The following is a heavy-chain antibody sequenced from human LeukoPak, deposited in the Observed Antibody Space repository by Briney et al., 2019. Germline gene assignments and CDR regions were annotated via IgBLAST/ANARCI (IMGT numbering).Heavy chain of an antibody. CDR3: VRDWDHFDFDS. CDR1: GFTFRDYW. V-gene: IGHV3-74*01. Sequence: PGGSLRLSCAASGFTFRDYWMHWIRQAPGKGLVWVSRIKGDGSHTIYADSVKGRFTISRDNAKNTLHLQTKSLRVEDTALYYCVRDWDHFDFDSWGQGTLVTVSS. CDR2: IKGDGSHT. D-gene: IGHD1-26*01. J-gene: IGHJ5*01.